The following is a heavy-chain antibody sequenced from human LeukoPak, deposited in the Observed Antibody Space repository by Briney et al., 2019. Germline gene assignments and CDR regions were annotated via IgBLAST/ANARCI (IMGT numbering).Heavy chain of an antibody. CDR3: ARGYCSSTSCFDP. Sequence: SQTLSLTCTLPGGSITRGGYYWSWIRLHPGNGLEWIGYVYYSGSTSYNPSLKSRVTISVDASKNQFSLKLSSVTAADTAVYYCARGYCSSTSCFDPWGQGTLVTVSS. V-gene: IGHV4-31*03. CDR1: GGSITRGGYY. CDR2: VYYSGST. J-gene: IGHJ5*02. D-gene: IGHD2-2*01.